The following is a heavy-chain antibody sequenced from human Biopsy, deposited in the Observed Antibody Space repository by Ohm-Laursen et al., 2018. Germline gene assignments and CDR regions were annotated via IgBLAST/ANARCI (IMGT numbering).Heavy chain of an antibody. CDR3: ASGDIGGIGLDV. CDR1: GDTFTTSA. Sequence: SVKVSCQASGDTFTTSAISWVRQVPGQGLDWMGRIIPILGTVDYGQNFQGRVTIRADTSTTFLELTSLRYDDTAVYYCASGDIGGIGLDVWGLGTTVAVSS. CDR2: IIPILGTV. D-gene: IGHD3-10*01. J-gene: IGHJ6*02. V-gene: IGHV1-69*04.